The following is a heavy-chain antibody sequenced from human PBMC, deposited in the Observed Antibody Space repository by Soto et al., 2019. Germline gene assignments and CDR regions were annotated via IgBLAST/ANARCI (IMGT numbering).Heavy chain of an antibody. CDR2: IYPGDSDT. Sequence: GESLKISCKGSGYSFTTYWIGWVRQMPGKGLEWMGIIYPGDSDTRYSPSFQGQVTISADKSISTAYLQWSSLKASDTAMYYCARGNCTNGVCYPEYYYCGIDVWGQGTTVTVSS. CDR3: ARGNCTNGVCYPEYYYCGIDV. V-gene: IGHV5-51*01. D-gene: IGHD2-8*01. J-gene: IGHJ6*02. CDR1: GYSFTTYW.